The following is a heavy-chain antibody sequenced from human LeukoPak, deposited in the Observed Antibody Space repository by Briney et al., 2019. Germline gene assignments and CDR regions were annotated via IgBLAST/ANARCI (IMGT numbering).Heavy chain of an antibody. D-gene: IGHD4-23*01. CDR1: GASISSSNYF. J-gene: IGHJ4*02. CDR2: ASYSRST. CDR3: AMGLAWKLDY. V-gene: IGHV4-39*07. Sequence: SETLSLTCTVSGASISSSNYFWGWIRQPPGKGLEWIGSASYSRSTNYNPSLKSRVTISVDKSKNQFSLKLSSVIAADTAVYYCAMGLAWKLDYWGQGTLVTVSS.